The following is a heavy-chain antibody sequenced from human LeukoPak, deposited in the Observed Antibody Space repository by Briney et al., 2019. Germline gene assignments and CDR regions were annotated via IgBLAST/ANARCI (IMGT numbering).Heavy chain of an antibody. D-gene: IGHD3-9*01. CDR3: ERGGTRHYDILTGYYLITHYFDY. CDR1: GFTFSSYE. Sequence: PGGSLRLSCAASGFTFSSYEMNWVRQAPGKGLEWVSYISSSGSTIYYADSVKGRFTISRDDAKNSLYLQMNSLRAEDTAVYYCERGGTRHYDILTGYYLITHYFDYWGQGTLVTVSS. J-gene: IGHJ4*02. CDR2: ISSSGSTI. V-gene: IGHV3-48*03.